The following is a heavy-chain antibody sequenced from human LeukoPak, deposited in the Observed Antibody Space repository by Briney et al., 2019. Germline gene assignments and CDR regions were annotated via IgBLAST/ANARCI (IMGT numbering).Heavy chain of an antibody. V-gene: IGHV3-23*01. CDR3: AKDLAGGNVPDS. CDR1: GFTLSSYG. J-gene: IGHJ4*02. Sequence: PGGSLRLSCAASGFTLSSYGMSWVRQAPGKGLDWVSGIGDSGGTTYYTDSVKGRFTIFRDNSKNTLYLHMSNLRAEDTALYYCAKDLAGGNVPDSCGQGTLVTVYS. D-gene: IGHD2-8*02. CDR2: IGDSGGTT.